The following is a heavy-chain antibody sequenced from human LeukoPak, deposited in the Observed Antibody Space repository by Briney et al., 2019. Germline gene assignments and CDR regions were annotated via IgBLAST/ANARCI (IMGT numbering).Heavy chain of an antibody. V-gene: IGHV5-51*01. D-gene: IGHD2-2*02. Sequence: GESLKISFKGSGYRFTSYWIGWVRQMPGKGLEWMGIIYPGDSHTRYSPSFQGQVTISADKSISTAYLQWSSLKASDTAMYYCAIGWDSTTSCYRCFDYWGQGTLVTVSS. CDR1: GYRFTSYW. J-gene: IGHJ4*02. CDR2: IYPGDSHT. CDR3: AIGWDSTTSCYRCFDY.